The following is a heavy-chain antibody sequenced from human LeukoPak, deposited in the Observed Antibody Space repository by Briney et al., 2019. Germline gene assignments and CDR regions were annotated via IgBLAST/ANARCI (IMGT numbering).Heavy chain of an antibody. J-gene: IGHJ6*03. CDR3: AKDQGLRKYYYYYYMDV. Sequence: GGSLRLSCVGSGFTLGDHAMHWVRQAPGRGLEWIAGISFNGGAIGYADSVKGRFTISRDNANQSLYLQMNSLRVEDTALYFCAKDQGLRKYYYYYYMDVWGRGTTVIVS. V-gene: IGHV3-9*01. CDR1: GFTLGDHA. CDR2: ISFNGGAI. D-gene: IGHD2-21*02.